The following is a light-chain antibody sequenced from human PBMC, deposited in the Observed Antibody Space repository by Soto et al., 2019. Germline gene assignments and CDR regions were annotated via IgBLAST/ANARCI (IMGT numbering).Light chain of an antibody. Sequence: QSVLTQPHSASGTPGQRITISCSGSSSNIGSHTVNWHQQVPGTAPKLLIYSNNERPSGVPDRFSGSKSGTSASLAISGLQSGDEADYYCAAWDDRLNGVIFGGGTKVTVL. V-gene: IGLV1-44*01. CDR3: AAWDDRLNGVI. J-gene: IGLJ2*01. CDR1: SSNIGSHT. CDR2: SNN.